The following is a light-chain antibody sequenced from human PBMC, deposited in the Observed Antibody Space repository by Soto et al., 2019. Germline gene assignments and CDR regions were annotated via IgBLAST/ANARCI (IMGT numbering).Light chain of an antibody. Sequence: DIQMTQSPSSLSASVGDRVTITCRASQSISSYLNWYQQKPGKAPKLLIYAASSLQSGVPSRFSGSGSGTDFTLTIISLQPEDFANYYCQQSYSTPPWTFGQGIKVEIK. CDR1: QSISSY. J-gene: IGKJ1*01. CDR3: QQSYSTPPWT. CDR2: AAS. V-gene: IGKV1-39*01.